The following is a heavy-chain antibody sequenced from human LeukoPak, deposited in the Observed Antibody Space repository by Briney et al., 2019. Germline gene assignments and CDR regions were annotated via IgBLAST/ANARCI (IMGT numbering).Heavy chain of an antibody. D-gene: IGHD2-2*01. V-gene: IGHV1-2*02. J-gene: IGHJ3*01. CDR2: MNPNSGGT. CDR3: TRIDVSRTPLDGLDV. Sequence: GASVKVSCRASGYIFTGYYVHWVRQAPGQGLEWMGRMNPNSGGTKFAQEFQGRDTMTRDTSISTAHMERGSLSSDDMAMYYCTRIDVSRTPLDGLDVWGQGTRVTVPS. CDR1: GYIFTGYY.